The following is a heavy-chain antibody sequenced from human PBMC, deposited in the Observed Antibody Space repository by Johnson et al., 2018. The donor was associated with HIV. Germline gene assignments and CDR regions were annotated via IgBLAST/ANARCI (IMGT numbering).Heavy chain of an antibody. CDR2: INWNGAST. D-gene: IGHD5-12*01. CDR3: ARVATSYAFDI. CDR1: GFTFDEFDDYG. Sequence: VQLVESGGGLVQPGGSLRLSCAASGFTFDEFDDYGMSWVRQAPGKGLEWVSAINWNGASTGYADSVKGRFTISRDNSKNTLYLQMNSLRADDTAVYYCARVATSYAFDIWGQGTMVAVSS. J-gene: IGHJ3*02. V-gene: IGHV3-20*04.